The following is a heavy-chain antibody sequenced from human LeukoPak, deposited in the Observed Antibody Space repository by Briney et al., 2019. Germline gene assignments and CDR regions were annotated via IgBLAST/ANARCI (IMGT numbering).Heavy chain of an antibody. V-gene: IGHV4-61*01. CDR1: GGSVSSGSYY. CDR2: IYYSGST. Sequence: SETLSLTCTVSGGSVSSGSYYWSWIRQPPGKGLEWIGYIYYSGSTNYNPSLKSRVTISVDTSKNQFSLKLSSVTAADTAVYYCARDALSSYYDILTGYYTLEPHYYYYGMDVWGQGTTVTVSS. CDR3: ARDALSSYYDILTGYYTLEPHYYYYGMDV. D-gene: IGHD3-9*01. J-gene: IGHJ6*02.